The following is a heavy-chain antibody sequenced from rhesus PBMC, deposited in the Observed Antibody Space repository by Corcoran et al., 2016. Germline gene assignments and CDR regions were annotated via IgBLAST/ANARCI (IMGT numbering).Heavy chain of an antibody. J-gene: IGHJ4*01. CDR2: ITYSGST. Sequence: QVQLQESGPGLVKPSETLSLTCAVSGGSISSGYSYWSWSRQPPGKELEWIGYITYSGSTSYNPALKSRVTISRDTSKNQFSLKLSAVTAADTAVYYCARDFESRFDYCGQGVLVTVSS. CDR3: ARDFESRFDY. V-gene: IGHV4-122*02. CDR1: GGSISSGYSY.